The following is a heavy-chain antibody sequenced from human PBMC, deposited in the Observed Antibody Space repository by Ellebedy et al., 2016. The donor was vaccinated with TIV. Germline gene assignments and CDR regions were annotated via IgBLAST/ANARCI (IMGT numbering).Heavy chain of an antibody. CDR1: GGSFSSTNW. Sequence: SETLSLXXAVSGGSFSSTNWWRWVRQPPAGGLEWVGEIHLSGKTNYNLSLKSRVTMTVDRSQNQVSLKMNSVTAADTAVYYCTGENSPYSPFGYWGQGTLVAVSS. V-gene: IGHV4-4*02. J-gene: IGHJ4*02. D-gene: IGHD2-21*01. CDR3: TGENSPYSPFGY. CDR2: IHLSGKT.